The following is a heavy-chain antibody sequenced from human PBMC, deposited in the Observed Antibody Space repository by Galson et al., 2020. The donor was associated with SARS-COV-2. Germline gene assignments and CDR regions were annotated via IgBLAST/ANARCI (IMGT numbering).Heavy chain of an antibody. CDR2: IGASGRST. V-gene: IGHV3-23*01. CDR3: APEARVTTCYAY. CDR1: GFTISSYA. Sequence: GESLKISCADSGFTISSYAMSWVRKAPGKGLEWVSTIGASGRSTYIADSVKGRFTITRDNSKNTVYLQMNSLRAEDTAVYYCAPEARVTTCYAYWGQGTLVTVSS. J-gene: IGHJ4*02. D-gene: IGHD4-17*01.